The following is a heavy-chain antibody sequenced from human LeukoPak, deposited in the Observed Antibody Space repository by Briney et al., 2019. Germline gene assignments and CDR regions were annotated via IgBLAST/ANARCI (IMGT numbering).Heavy chain of an antibody. CDR1: GFTFSSYE. CDR2: ISSSGSTI. CDR3: AKQWAVAGNRVPTIDY. V-gene: IGHV3-48*03. D-gene: IGHD6-19*01. J-gene: IGHJ4*02. Sequence: GGSLRLSCAASGFTFSSYEMNWVRQAPGKGLEWVSYISSSGSTIYYADSVKGRFTISRDNSKNTLYLQMNSLRPEDTAMYYCAKQWAVAGNRVPTIDYWGQGTLVTVSS.